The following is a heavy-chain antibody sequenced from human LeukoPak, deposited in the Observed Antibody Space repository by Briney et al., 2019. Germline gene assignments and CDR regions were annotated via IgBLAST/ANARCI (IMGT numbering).Heavy chain of an antibody. CDR3: ARKQGGQLVNTRRWFDP. CDR1: GDSISGFH. V-gene: IGHV4-59*05. D-gene: IGHD6-13*01. J-gene: IGHJ5*02. Sequence: SETLSLTCTVSGDSISGFHWSWIRQPPGKGLEWIGSIYYSGSTYYNPSLKSRVTISLDTSKSQFSLKLTSVTAADTAVYYCARKQGGQLVNTRRWFDPWGQGTLVTVSS. CDR2: IYYSGST.